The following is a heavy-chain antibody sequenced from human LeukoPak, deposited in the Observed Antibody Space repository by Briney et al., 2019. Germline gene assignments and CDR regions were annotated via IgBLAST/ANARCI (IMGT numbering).Heavy chain of an antibody. CDR1: GGSISSYY. CDR3: ARAGKASGWSTYYFDY. D-gene: IGHD6-19*01. Sequence: SETLSLTCTVSGGSISSYYWSWIRQPPGKGLEWIGYIYYSGSTNYNPSLKSRVTISVDTSKNQFSLKLSSVTAADTAVYYCARAGKASGWSTYYFDYWGQGTLATVSS. V-gene: IGHV4-59*01. CDR2: IYYSGST. J-gene: IGHJ4*02.